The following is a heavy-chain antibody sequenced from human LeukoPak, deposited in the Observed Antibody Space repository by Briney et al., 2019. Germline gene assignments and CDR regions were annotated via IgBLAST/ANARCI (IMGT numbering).Heavy chain of an antibody. CDR2: ITGSGTST. J-gene: IGHJ4*02. CDR1: GFIFSYA. D-gene: IGHD6-19*01. Sequence: PGGSLRLSCAASGFIFSYAMSWVRQAPGKGLEWVSAITGSGTSTYYADSVKGRFTISRDNSKNTLYLQMNSLRAEDTAVYYCAKYISGWYYFDYWGQGTLVTVSS. V-gene: IGHV3-23*01. CDR3: AKYISGWYYFDY.